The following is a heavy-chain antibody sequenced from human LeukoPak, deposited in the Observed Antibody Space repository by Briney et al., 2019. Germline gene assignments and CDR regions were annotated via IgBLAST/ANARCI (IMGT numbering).Heavy chain of an antibody. J-gene: IGHJ6*04. CDR2: ISGSGGST. V-gene: IGHV3-23*01. Sequence: FTFXXYGMSWVRQAPGKGLEWVSAISGSGGSTYXADSVKGRFTISRDNSKNTMYMQMNSLRAEDTAVYYCXXXXXXGXXTXVWGNGXTXTISS. CDR1: FTFXXYG. CDR3: XXXXXXGXXTXV.